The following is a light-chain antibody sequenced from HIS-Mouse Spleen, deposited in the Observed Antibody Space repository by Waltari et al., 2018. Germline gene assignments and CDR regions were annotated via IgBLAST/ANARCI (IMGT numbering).Light chain of an antibody. V-gene: IGLV3-10*01. Sequence: SYELTQPPSVSVSPGQTARITCSGDALQKKYAYWYQQKSGQAPVLVIYEDSKRPSGLPEGFSGSSSGTLATLTISGAQVEDEADYYCYSTDSSGNHRVFGGGTKLTVL. CDR2: EDS. CDR1: ALQKKY. J-gene: IGLJ2*01. CDR3: YSTDSSGNHRV.